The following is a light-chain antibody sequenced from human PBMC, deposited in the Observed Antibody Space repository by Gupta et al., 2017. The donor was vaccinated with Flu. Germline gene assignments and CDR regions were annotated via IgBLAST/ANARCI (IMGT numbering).Light chain of an antibody. CDR2: GNT. Sequence: VTISCTGRNSNIGAGYDVHWYQQLPGTAPKLLIYGNTNRPSGVPDRFSGSKSGTSASLAITGLQAEDEADYYCQSYDTSLGAYVFGAGTKVTVL. CDR3: QSYDTSLGAYV. V-gene: IGLV1-40*01. CDR1: NSNIGAGYD. J-gene: IGLJ1*01.